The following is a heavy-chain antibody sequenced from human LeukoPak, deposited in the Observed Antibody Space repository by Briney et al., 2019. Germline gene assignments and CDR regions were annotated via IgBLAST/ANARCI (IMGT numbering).Heavy chain of an antibody. Sequence: PSETLSLTCTVSGGSISSYYWTWIRQPPGKGPEWIGYIYYSGSTNYNPSLKSRVTISIDTSKNQFSLKLSSVTAADTAVYYCARDRSRDGYKGDRFDIWGQGTMVTVSS. CDR2: IYYSGST. V-gene: IGHV4-59*01. CDR3: ARDRSRDGYKGDRFDI. D-gene: IGHD5-24*01. CDR1: GGSISSYY. J-gene: IGHJ3*02.